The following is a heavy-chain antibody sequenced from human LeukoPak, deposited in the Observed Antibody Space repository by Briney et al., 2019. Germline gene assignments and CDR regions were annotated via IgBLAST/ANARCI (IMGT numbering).Heavy chain of an antibody. CDR1: EYTFTGYY. CDR3: ARDGEVSNYDDFDY. Sequence: ASVKISCKTSEYTFTGYYMHRVRQTPGHGLWWMGQINPYSGGTNNAQKFQGRVTKTRDTSISTAYMELSRLRSDDTAVYYCARDGEVSNYDDFDYWGQGTLVTVS. J-gene: IGHJ4*02. CDR2: INPYSGGT. V-gene: IGHV1-2*06. D-gene: IGHD4-11*01.